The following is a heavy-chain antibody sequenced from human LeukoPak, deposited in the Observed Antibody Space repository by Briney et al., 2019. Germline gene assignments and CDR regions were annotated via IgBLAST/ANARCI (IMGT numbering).Heavy chain of an antibody. CDR3: AGYYGSGSYDY. Sequence: KAGGSLRLSCAASGFTFSSYEMNWVRQAPGKGLEWVSSISSSSSYIYYADSVKGRFTISRDNAKNSLYLQMNSLRAEDTAVYYCAGYYGSGSYDYWGQGTLVTVSS. CDR1: GFTFSSYE. D-gene: IGHD3-10*01. CDR2: ISSSSSYI. J-gene: IGHJ4*02. V-gene: IGHV3-21*01.